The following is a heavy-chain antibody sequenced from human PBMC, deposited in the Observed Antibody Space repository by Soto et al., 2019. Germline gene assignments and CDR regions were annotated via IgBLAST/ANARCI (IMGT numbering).Heavy chain of an antibody. CDR3: ARDGYRGYSFWSGPMGGGSFDP. J-gene: IGHJ5*02. CDR1: GGTFGNTA. Sequence: QVQLVQSGAEVKEPGSSVNVSCKTSGGTFGNTAVTWVRQVPGQGLEWIGGIVPLFGTANYAQKFRGGVIFTAADGTITAYTDLSSMRSADTAIYYCARDGYRGYSFWSGPMGGGSFDPLGQGTLVTVSS. D-gene: IGHD3-3*01. CDR2: IVPLFGTA. V-gene: IGHV1-69*12.